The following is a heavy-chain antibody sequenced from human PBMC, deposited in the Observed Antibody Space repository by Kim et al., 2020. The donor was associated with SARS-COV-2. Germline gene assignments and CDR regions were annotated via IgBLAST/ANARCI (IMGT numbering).Heavy chain of an antibody. CDR3: AKYRMAYCGSACLRWFDP. CDR1: GHTFNNYW. D-gene: IGHD2-21*02. Sequence: GESLKISCKGSGHTFNNYWIAWVRQMPGRGLEWMGIIDPGDSETKYSPSFEGQVTISADKSINTVHLQWASLKSSDTAIYYCAKYRMAYCGSACLRWFDPWGQGTLVTVSS. V-gene: IGHV5-51*01. CDR2: IDPGDSET. J-gene: IGHJ5*02.